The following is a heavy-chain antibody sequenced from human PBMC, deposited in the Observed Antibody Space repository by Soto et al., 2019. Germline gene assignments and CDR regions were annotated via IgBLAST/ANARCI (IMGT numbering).Heavy chain of an antibody. CDR1: GFTFSNYD. CDR2: IGTAGDT. D-gene: IGHD2-15*01. J-gene: IGHJ4*02. Sequence: EVQLVESGGGLVQPGGSLRLSCAASGFTFSNYDMHWVRQVTGRGLEWVSAIGTAGDTYYPGSVEGRFTISRENAKNSLYLQMHSLTAGDTAVYYCARGHYCSGDTCYPFPFNYCGQGTLVTVSS. CDR3: ARGHYCSGDTCYPFPFNY. V-gene: IGHV3-13*01.